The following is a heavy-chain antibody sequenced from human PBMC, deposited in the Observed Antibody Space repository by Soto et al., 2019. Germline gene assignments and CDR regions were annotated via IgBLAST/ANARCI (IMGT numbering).Heavy chain of an antibody. Sequence: QVQLQESGPRLVKPSETLSLTCSVSGDSVSSGDHYWSWVRQSPGKALEWIGYVQLNVHTYYNPSLRRRVIISVATSKTHFSQRQTSVTAAYSCVYYCARAVGGCFGDDCYRWFDPWGQGTLVTVSS. D-gene: IGHD2-21*02. CDR3: ARAVGGCFGDDCYRWFDP. J-gene: IGHJ5*02. CDR2: VQLNVHT. V-gene: IGHV4-30-4*01. CDR1: GDSVSSGDHY.